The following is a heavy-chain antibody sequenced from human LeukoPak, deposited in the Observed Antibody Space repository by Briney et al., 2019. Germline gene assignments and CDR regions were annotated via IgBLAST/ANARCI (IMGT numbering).Heavy chain of an antibody. V-gene: IGHV1-69*06. CDR1: GYTFTSYG. CDR3: ARAARYYDSSPFDP. J-gene: IGHJ5*02. Sequence: GASVKVSCKASGYTFTSYGISWVRQAPGQGLEWMGGIIPIFGTANYAQKFQGRVTITADKSTSTAYMELSSLRSEDTAVYYCARAARYYDSSPFDPWGQGTLVTVSS. CDR2: IIPIFGTA. D-gene: IGHD3-22*01.